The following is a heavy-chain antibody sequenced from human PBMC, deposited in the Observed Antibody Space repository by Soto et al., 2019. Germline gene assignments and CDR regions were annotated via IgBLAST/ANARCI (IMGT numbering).Heavy chain of an antibody. V-gene: IGHV4-34*01. J-gene: IGHJ6*03. Sequence: SETLSLTCAVYGGSFSGYYWSWIRQPPGKGLEWIGEINHSGSTNYNPSLKSRVTISVDTSKNQFSLKLSSVTAADTAVYYCARARPDIVVVVAATFHYYYYMDVWGKGTTVTVSS. CDR1: GGSFSGYY. D-gene: IGHD2-15*01. CDR3: ARARPDIVVVVAATFHYYYYMDV. CDR2: INHSGST.